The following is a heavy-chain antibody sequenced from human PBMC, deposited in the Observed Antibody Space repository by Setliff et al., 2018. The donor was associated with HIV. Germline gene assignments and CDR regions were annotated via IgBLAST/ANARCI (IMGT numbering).Heavy chain of an antibody. J-gene: IGHJ4*02. CDR1: GFTLSNYW. Sequence: GGSLRLSCAASGFTLSNYWMHWVRQAPGKGLEWVAVIWSDGSYKYYADSVKGRFTISRDSSKNTYTLYLQMNSLRAEDTAVYYCARRGSGTYDFDYWGQGTLVTVSS. CDR3: ARRGSGTYDFDY. D-gene: IGHD1-26*01. CDR2: IWSDGSYK. V-gene: IGHV3-33*08.